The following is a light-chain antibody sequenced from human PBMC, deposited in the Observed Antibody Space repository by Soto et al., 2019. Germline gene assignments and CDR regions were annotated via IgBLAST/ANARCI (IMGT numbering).Light chain of an antibody. J-gene: IGKJ5*01. CDR1: ESVDFH. Sequence: VLTHSPATLSLSPLERATLSFRASESVDFHLAWYQQKPGQAPRLLIYDASVRATGTPARFSGSGSGTAFTLTISSLEPEDFALYYCQQRSTWPTFGQGTRLEIK. CDR2: DAS. V-gene: IGKV3-11*01. CDR3: QQRSTWPT.